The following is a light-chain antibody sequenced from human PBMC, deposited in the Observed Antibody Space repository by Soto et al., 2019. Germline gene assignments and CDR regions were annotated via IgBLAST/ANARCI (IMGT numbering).Light chain of an antibody. CDR2: EVR. Sequence: QSVLTQTASVSGSPGQSITIYCTGTSSDIGSYNYVAWYQQFPGKTPKLIIYEVRNRPSGVSLRFSGSKSGNTASLTISGLQAEDEADYYCISYRGSDTSYVFGTGTKVTVL. CDR1: SSDIGSYNY. CDR3: ISYRGSDTSYV. V-gene: IGLV2-14*01. J-gene: IGLJ1*01.